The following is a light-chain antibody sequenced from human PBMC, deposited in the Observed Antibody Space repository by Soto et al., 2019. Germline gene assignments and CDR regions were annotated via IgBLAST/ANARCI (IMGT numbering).Light chain of an antibody. CDR1: QRVRSK. Sequence: EIVMSQSPAPLSVSPGERATRPCRVSQRVRSKLAWYQQKPGQAPRLVIYGASTRATGMPARFSGSGSGTEFTLTFSSLQSEDFAVYYCHQYNNWLPITFGQGTRLEIK. CDR2: GAS. V-gene: IGKV3-15*01. J-gene: IGKJ5*01. CDR3: HQYNNWLPIT.